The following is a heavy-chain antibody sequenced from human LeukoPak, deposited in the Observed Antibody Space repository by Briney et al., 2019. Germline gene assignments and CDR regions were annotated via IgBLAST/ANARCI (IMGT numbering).Heavy chain of an antibody. J-gene: IGHJ6*02. CDR3: ARGGSGTTDTYYYGMDA. CDR2: ISSSGSTK. Sequence: GGSLRLSCAASGFTFSSYEMNWVRQAPGKGLEWVSYISSSGSTKYYADSVKGRFTISRDNAKKSLYLQMNSLRAEDTAVYYCARGGSGTTDTYYYGMDAWGQGTTVTVSS. D-gene: IGHD2/OR15-2a*01. V-gene: IGHV3-48*03. CDR1: GFTFSSYE.